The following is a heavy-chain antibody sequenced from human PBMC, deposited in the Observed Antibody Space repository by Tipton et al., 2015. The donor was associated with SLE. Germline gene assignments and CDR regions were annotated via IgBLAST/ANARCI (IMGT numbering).Heavy chain of an antibody. J-gene: IGHJ4*02. CDR3: AKHRGTSGWYGGCDY. CDR2: ISWDGGST. D-gene: IGHD6-19*01. Sequence: SLRLSCAASGFTVDDYAMHWVRQAPGKGLEWVSLISWDGGSTYYADSVKGRFTISRDNSKNSQYLQMNSLRAEDTALYYCAKHRGTSGWYGGCDYWGQGTLVTVSS. V-gene: IGHV3-43D*04. CDR1: GFTVDDYA.